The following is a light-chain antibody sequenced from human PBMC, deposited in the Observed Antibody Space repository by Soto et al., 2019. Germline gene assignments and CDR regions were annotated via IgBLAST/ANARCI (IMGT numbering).Light chain of an antibody. J-gene: IGKJ1*01. Sequence: IPMTQSPATVSATVGDRVTITCRASQSISSWLAWYQQKPGKAPKLLIYDVSSLESGVPSRFSGSGSGTEFILTISSLQPDDFATYYCQQYSDYWTFGQGAKVDI. CDR1: QSISSW. CDR3: QQYSDYWT. CDR2: DVS. V-gene: IGKV1-5*01.